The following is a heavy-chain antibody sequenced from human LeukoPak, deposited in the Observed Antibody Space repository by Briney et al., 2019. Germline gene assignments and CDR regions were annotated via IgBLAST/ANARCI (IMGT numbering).Heavy chain of an antibody. Sequence: GESLKISCKGSGYNFTIYWIGWVRQMPGKGLEWMGIIYPGDSNTRYSPSFQGQVTISADKSISTAYLQWSSLKASDTAVYYCARHDFGDYVYFWGQGTLVTVSS. CDR3: ARHDFGDYVYF. CDR1: GYNFTIYW. V-gene: IGHV5-51*01. CDR2: IYPGDSNT. J-gene: IGHJ4*02. D-gene: IGHD4-17*01.